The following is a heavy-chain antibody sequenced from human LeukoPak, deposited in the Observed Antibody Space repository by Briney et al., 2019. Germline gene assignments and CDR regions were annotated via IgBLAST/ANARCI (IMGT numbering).Heavy chain of an antibody. CDR3: AKHKWELLDY. CDR2: ISGSGGST. J-gene: IGHJ4*02. D-gene: IGHD1-26*01. Sequence: QTGRSLRLSCAASGFTFSSYAMHWVRQAPGKGLEWVSAISGSGGSTHYADSVKGRFTISRDNSKNTLYLQMNSLRAEDTAVYYCAKHKWELLDYWGQGTLVTVSS. CDR1: GFTFSSYA. V-gene: IGHV3-23*01.